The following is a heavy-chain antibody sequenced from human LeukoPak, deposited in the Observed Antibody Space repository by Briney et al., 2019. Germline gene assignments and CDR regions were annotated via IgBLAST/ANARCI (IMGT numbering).Heavy chain of an antibody. CDR1: GFTLSNYA. V-gene: IGHV3-30*04. Sequence: GGSLRLSCAASGFTLSNYAMHWVRQAPDKGLEWVAVISYDGRTKYYADSVKGRFTISRDNSKNTLYVQMNTLRTDDTAVYYCARDSYGADYWGQGTLVTVSS. CDR2: ISYDGRTK. D-gene: IGHD4-17*01. CDR3: ARDSYGADY. J-gene: IGHJ4*02.